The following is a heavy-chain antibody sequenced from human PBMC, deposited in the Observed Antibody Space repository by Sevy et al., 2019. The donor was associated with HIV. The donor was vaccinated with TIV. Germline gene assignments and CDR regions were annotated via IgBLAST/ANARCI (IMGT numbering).Heavy chain of an antibody. J-gene: IGHJ4*02. CDR2: IKSNTDGGTT. D-gene: IGHD2-15*01. CDR1: GFNFRNVW. Sequence: GGSLRLSCAASGFNFRNVWMSWVRQAPGKGLERIGLIKSNTDGGTTEYGAPVKGGITISREDSKNTLFLQVNSLKAEDTALYYCATINTVGSFAYWGRGTLVTVSS. V-gene: IGHV3-15*01. CDR3: ATINTVGSFAY.